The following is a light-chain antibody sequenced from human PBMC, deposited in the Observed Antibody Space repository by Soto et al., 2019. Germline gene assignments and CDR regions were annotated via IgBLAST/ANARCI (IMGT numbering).Light chain of an antibody. J-gene: IGKJ1*01. CDR2: AAS. V-gene: IGKV1-39*01. CDR3: QQSYSTTWT. CDR1: QTISGY. Sequence: DIQMTQSPSSLSASVGDRVTITCRASQTISGYLNWYQQKPGKAPELLIYAASYLGNGVPSRFSGSGSGTYFTLTISSLQPEDLATYSCQQSYSTTWTFGQGTKVDIK.